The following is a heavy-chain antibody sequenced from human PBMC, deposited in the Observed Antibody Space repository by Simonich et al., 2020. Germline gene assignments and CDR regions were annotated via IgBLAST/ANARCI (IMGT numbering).Heavy chain of an antibody. CDR2: ITHSGSP. J-gene: IGHJ5*02. D-gene: IGHD3-9*01. V-gene: IGHV4-34*01. CDR3: ARCGLVNYDILTGYHNWFDP. CDR1: GGSFSGYY. Sequence: QVQLQQWGAGLLKPSETLSLTCAVYGGSFSGYYWSWIRQPQGKGLEWIGDITHSGSPNYNPSLKCLVPLSVDTSKNRFSLKLGSVTAADTSVYYCARCGLVNYDILTGYHNWFDPWGQGTLVTVSS.